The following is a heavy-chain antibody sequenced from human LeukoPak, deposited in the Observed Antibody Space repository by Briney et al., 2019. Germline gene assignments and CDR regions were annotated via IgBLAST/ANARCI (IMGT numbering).Heavy chain of an antibody. V-gene: IGHV1-18*01. CDR2: ITAYNDNT. J-gene: IGHJ4*02. Sequence: ASVKVSCKASGYTFTSYGISWVRQAPGQGLEWMGWITAYNDNTNYAQKLQGRVTMTTDTSTSAAYMELRSLRSDDTAVYYCARALLWFGEPSHIDYWGQGTLVTASS. CDR3: ARALLWFGEPSHIDY. D-gene: IGHD3-10*01. CDR1: GYTFTSYG.